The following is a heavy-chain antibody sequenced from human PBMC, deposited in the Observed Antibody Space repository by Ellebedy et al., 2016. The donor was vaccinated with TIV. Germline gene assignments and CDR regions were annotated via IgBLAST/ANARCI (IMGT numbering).Heavy chain of an antibody. CDR1: GITFRIYA. CDR2: ISDDGETT. CDR3: ATRDQLLES. J-gene: IGHJ4*02. V-gene: IGHV3-23*01. Sequence: PGGSLRLSCAVSGITFRIYAMSWVRQAPGKGLEWVSSISDDGETTHYADSVKGRFTISRDNSRNTLFLQMDSLRGAYSAMYFCATRDQLLESWGQGTRVTVSS. D-gene: IGHD2-2*01.